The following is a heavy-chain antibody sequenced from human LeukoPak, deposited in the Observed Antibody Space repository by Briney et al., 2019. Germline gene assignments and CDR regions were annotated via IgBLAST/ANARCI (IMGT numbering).Heavy chain of an antibody. CDR3: ARDRLGGSFDY. Sequence: GGSLRLSCAASGFAFSPYAMNWVRQAPGKGLEWVSFITGDSNTIYYADSMKGRFTVSRDNAENSLYLQMNSLSAEDTAVYYCARDRLGGSFDYWGQGTLVTVSS. D-gene: IGHD3-9*01. V-gene: IGHV3-48*01. CDR2: ITGDSNTI. CDR1: GFAFSPYA. J-gene: IGHJ4*02.